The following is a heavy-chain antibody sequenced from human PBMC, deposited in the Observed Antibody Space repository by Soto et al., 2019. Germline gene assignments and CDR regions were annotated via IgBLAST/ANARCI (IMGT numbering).Heavy chain of an antibody. CDR3: ARGQRFSDWFDP. J-gene: IGHJ5*02. CDR1: GGAISTYY. D-gene: IGHD3-3*01. CDR2: IYSSGST. Sequence: SETLSLTCTVSGGAISTYYWTWIRQTAGKGLEWIGRIYSSGSTKYNPALQSRVTMSLDTSSNQFSLRLTSVTAADTAVYYCARGQRFSDWFDPWGQGTLVTVS. V-gene: IGHV4-4*07.